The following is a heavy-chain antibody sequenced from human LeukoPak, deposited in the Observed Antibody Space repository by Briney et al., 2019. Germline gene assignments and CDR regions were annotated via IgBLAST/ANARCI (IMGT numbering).Heavy chain of an antibody. D-gene: IGHD6-13*01. J-gene: IGHJ3*02. Sequence: GGSLRLSCAASGFTFSSYAMSWVRQAPGKGLEWVSAISGSGGSTYYADSVKGRFTISRDNSKNTLYLQMNSLRAEDTAVYYCAKSAGYSSSWYGVDAFDIWGQGTMVTVSS. V-gene: IGHV3-23*01. CDR2: ISGSGGST. CDR1: GFTFSSYA. CDR3: AKSAGYSSSWYGVDAFDI.